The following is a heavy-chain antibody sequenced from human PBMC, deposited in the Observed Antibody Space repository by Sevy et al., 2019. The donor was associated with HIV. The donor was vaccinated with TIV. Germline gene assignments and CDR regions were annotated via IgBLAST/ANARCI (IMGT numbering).Heavy chain of an antibody. V-gene: IGHV3-15*01. CDR1: GFTFSDAW. CDR2: IKNKSDGGTT. Sequence: GGSLRLSCAASGFTFSDAWMSWVRQAPGKGLEWVGRIKNKSDGGTTDYAAPVKGRFTISRDDSKNTLYLQMNSLKNEDTAVYYCTTLGYSVSQIYCYLDVWGKGTTVTVSS. J-gene: IGHJ6*03. CDR3: TTLGYSVSQIYCYLDV. D-gene: IGHD5-12*01.